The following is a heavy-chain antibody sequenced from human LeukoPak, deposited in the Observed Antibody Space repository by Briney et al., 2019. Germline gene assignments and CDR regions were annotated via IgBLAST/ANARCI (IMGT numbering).Heavy chain of an antibody. J-gene: IGHJ4*02. CDR2: NYYSRST. CDR3: ARFQKQQLAGDC. D-gene: IGHD6-13*01. CDR1: GGSISSGGYY. V-gene: IGHV4-31*03. Sequence: SQTLSLTCTVSGGSISSGGYYWSWIRQHPGQGLEWIGYNYYSRSTYYNPSLKSRVTISVDTSKNQFSLKLSSVTAADTAVYYCARFQKQQLAGDCWGQGTLVTVSS.